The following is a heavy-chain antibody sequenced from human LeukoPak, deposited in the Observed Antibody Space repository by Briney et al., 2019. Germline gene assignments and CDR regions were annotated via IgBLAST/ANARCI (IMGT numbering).Heavy chain of an antibody. CDR3: ARGTELRVFDAFDI. D-gene: IGHD2-15*01. J-gene: IGHJ3*02. V-gene: IGHV1-18*01. CDR1: GYTFTSYG. Sequence: ASVTVSCKASGYTFTSYGISWVRQAPGQGLEWMGWISAYNGNTNYAQKLQGRVTMTTDTSTSTAYMELRSLRSDDTAVYYCARGTELRVFDAFDIWGQGTMVTVSS. CDR2: ISAYNGNT.